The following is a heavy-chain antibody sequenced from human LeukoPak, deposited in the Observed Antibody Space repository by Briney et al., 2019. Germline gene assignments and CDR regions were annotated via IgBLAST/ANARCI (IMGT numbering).Heavy chain of an antibody. CDR3: ARVAVAGPTGWFDP. J-gene: IGHJ5*02. D-gene: IGHD6-19*01. CDR2: ISYDGSNK. CDR1: GFTFSSYA. Sequence: GGSLRLPCAASGFTFSSYAMHWVRQAPGKGLEWVAVISYDGSNKYYADSVKGRFTISRDNVDNVVYLQMSSLGAEDTAVYYCARVAVAGPTGWFDPWGQGTLVTVSS. V-gene: IGHV3-30-3*01.